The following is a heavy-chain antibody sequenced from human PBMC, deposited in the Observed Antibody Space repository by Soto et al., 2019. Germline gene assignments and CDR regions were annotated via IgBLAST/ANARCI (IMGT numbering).Heavy chain of an antibody. D-gene: IGHD1-26*01. CDR3: ATQEVGGSYVYPFDP. J-gene: IGHJ5*02. CDR2: IYYSGST. Sequence: SETLSLTCTVSGGSNSSSNYYWGWIRQPPGKGLEWIGSIYYSGSTYYNPSLKSRVTISVDTSKNQFSLKLSSVTAADTAVYYCATQEVGGSYVYPFDPWGQGTLVTVSS. V-gene: IGHV4-39*01. CDR1: GGSNSSSNYY.